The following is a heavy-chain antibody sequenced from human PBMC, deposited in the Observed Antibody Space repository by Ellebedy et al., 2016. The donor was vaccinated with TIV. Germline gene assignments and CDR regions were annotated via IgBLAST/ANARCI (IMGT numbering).Heavy chain of an antibody. CDR3: ARNHYDFLTAYAHPPNY. CDR2: INTNTGNP. V-gene: IGHV7-4-1*02. D-gene: IGHD3-9*01. Sequence: AASVKVSCKASGYTFTSHPLNWVRQAPGRGLEWMGWINTNTGNPTYAQAFTGRFVFSLDTSVSTAYLQISSLKAEDTAVYYCARNHYDFLTAYAHPPNYWGQGTLVTVSS. CDR1: GYTFTSHP. J-gene: IGHJ4*02.